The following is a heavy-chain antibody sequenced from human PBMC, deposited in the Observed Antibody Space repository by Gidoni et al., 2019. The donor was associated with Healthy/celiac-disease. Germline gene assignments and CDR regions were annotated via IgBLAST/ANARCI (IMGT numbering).Heavy chain of an antibody. Sequence: EVQLVESGGGLVKPGGSLRLYCAASGFTFSSYSMNWVRQAPGKGLEWVSSISSSSSYIYYADSVKGRFTISRDNAKNSLYLQMNSLRAEDTAVYYCARDLTYYDILTGSDYWGQGTLVTVSS. D-gene: IGHD3-9*01. V-gene: IGHV3-21*01. CDR3: ARDLTYYDILTGSDY. CDR1: GFTFSSYS. J-gene: IGHJ4*02. CDR2: ISSSSSYI.